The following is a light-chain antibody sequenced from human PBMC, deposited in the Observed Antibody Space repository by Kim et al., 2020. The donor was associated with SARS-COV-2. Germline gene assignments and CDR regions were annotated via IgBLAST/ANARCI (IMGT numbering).Light chain of an antibody. Sequence: ELTQPPSVSVSPGQTASITCSGDKLGDKYACWYQQKPGQSPVLVIYQDSKRPSGIPERFSGSNSGNTATLTISGTQAMDEADYYCQAWDSSTADVFGGGTQLTVL. CDR1: KLGDKY. CDR2: QDS. V-gene: IGLV3-1*01. CDR3: QAWDSSTADV. J-gene: IGLJ3*02.